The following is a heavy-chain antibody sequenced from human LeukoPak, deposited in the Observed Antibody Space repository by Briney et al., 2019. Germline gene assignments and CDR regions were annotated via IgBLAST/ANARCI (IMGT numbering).Heavy chain of an antibody. CDR2: INHSGST. D-gene: IGHD2-2*01. J-gene: IGHJ4*02. V-gene: IGHV4-34*01. Sequence: SETLFLTCAVYGGSFSGYYWSWIRQPPGKGLEWIGEINHSGSTNYNPSLKSRVTISVDTSKNQFSLKLSSVTAADTAVYYCARMTYQLLGDYWGQGTLVTVSS. CDR3: ARMTYQLLGDY. CDR1: GGSFSGYY.